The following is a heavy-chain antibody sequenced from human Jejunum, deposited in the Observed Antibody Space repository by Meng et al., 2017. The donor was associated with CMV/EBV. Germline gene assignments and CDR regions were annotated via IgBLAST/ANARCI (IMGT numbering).Heavy chain of an antibody. D-gene: IGHD2-15*01. CDR1: FTFSTYS. CDR3: ARGTCITGSCPLFDY. Sequence: FTFSTYSMNWVRQAPGKGLEWVSSISSSSSFIYYADSVKGRFTISRDNAKNSLYLQMNSLRAEDMALYYCARGTCITGSCPLFDYWGQGTLVTVSS. CDR2: ISSSSSFI. J-gene: IGHJ4*02. V-gene: IGHV3-21*01.